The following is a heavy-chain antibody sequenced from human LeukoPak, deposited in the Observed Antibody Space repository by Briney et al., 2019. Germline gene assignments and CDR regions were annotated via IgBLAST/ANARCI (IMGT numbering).Heavy chain of an antibody. CDR3: ARVGRSKYDFWSGYLAFDY. J-gene: IGHJ4*02. Sequence: SVKVSCKASGGTFSSYAISWVRQAPGRGLEWMGGIIPIFGTANYAQKFQGRVTITADKSTSTAYMELSSLRSEDTAVYYCARVGRSKYDFWSGYLAFDYWGQGTLVTVSS. CDR1: GGTFSSYA. D-gene: IGHD3-3*01. V-gene: IGHV1-69*06. CDR2: IIPIFGTA.